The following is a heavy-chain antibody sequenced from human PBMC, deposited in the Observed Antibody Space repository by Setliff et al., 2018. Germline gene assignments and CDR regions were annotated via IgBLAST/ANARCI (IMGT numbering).Heavy chain of an antibody. V-gene: IGHV3-23*01. D-gene: IGHD1-1*01. CDR2: IGGRGIST. CDR1: GFTFGDFA. CDR3: VCGNVYNPFDY. J-gene: IGHJ4*02. Sequence: GGSLRLSCAASGFTFGDFAMTWVRQAPGRGLEWVSGIGGRGISTYYADSVKGRFTISRDNSKNTLYLQMSSLRADDMAVYYCVCGNVYNPFDYWGQGTTVTVSS.